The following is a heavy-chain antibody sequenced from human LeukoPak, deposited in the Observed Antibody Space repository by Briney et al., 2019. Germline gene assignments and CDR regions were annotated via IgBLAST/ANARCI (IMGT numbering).Heavy chain of an antibody. CDR1: GFTFSSYA. J-gene: IGHJ4*02. V-gene: IGHV3-7*01. CDR2: IKQDGSEK. CDR3: ASNGYGDYNDY. D-gene: IGHD4-17*01. Sequence: GGSLRLSCAASGFTFSSYAMSWVRQAPGKGLEWVANIKQDGSEKYYVDSVKGRFTISRDNAKNSLYLQMNSLRAEDTAVYYCASNGYGDYNDYWGQGTLVTVSS.